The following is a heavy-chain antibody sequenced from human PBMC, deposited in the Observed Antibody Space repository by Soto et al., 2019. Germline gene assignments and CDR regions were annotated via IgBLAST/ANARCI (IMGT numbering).Heavy chain of an antibody. CDR2: INYRGST. Sequence: QVQLQESGPGLVRPSQTLFLICTVSGGSINSGDSYWNWIRQHPEKGLEWIGYINYRGSTFYNPSLKSRIIISVDTSKNQFSLKLSSVTAADTAVYYCARDAPGVAPYWGQGTLVTVSS. J-gene: IGHJ4*02. V-gene: IGHV4-31*03. CDR1: GGSINSGDSY. D-gene: IGHD2-15*01. CDR3: ARDAPGVAPY.